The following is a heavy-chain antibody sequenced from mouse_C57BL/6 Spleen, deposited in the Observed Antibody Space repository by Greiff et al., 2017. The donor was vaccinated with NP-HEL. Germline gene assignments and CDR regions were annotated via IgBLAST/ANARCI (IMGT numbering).Heavy chain of an antibody. V-gene: IGHV6-3*01. Sequence: EVMLVESGGGLVQPGGSMKLSCVASGFTFSNYWMNWVRQSPEKGLEWVAQIRLKSDNYATHYAESVKGRFTISRDDSKSSVYLQMNNLRAEDTGIYYCTGGGLGFAYWGQGTLVTVSA. J-gene: IGHJ3*01. D-gene: IGHD2-4*01. CDR1: GFTFSNYW. CDR2: IRLKSDNYAT. CDR3: TGGGLGFAY.